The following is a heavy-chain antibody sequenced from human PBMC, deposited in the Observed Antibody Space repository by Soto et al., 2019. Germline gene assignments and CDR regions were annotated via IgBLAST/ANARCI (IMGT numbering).Heavy chain of an antibody. CDR1: GFTFSSYE. D-gene: IGHD1-26*01. Sequence: EVRLVESGGGLVQPGGSLRLSCAASGFTFSSYEMNWVRQAPGKGLEWVSYITNSGSSIFYADSVKGRFTISRDNAKNSLTLKMNSLRAEDTAVYYCVRDQGGEDSGYHFYGMDVWGQGTTVTVSS. J-gene: IGHJ6*02. V-gene: IGHV3-48*03. CDR3: VRDQGGEDSGYHFYGMDV. CDR2: ITNSGSSI.